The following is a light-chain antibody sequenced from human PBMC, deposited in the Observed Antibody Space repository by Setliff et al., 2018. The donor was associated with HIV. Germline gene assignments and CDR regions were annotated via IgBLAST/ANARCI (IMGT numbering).Light chain of an antibody. Sequence: QSALAQPASVSESPGQSITISCTGTSSDVGGYNYVSWFQHHPGKAPKLIIYEVTNRPSGISNRFSGSKSGNTASLTISGLQAEGEADYYCSSYTSSSTHYVFGTGTKVTV. CDR2: EVT. V-gene: IGLV2-14*01. J-gene: IGLJ1*01. CDR1: SSDVGGYNY. CDR3: SSYTSSSTHYV.